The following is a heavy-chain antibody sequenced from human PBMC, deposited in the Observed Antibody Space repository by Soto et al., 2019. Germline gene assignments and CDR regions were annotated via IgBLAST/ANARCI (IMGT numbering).Heavy chain of an antibody. CDR1: GGSLNDYD. D-gene: IGHD3-10*01. Sequence: SEPLSLSCTVAGGSLNDYDWSWIRQPAGKGLEWIGRIYTSGSTNYNPSLKSRVTMSVDTSKNQFSLKLSSVTAADTAVYYCARSNYRSGSYGYGLDVWGQGTTVTVSS. V-gene: IGHV4-4*07. CDR3: ARSNYRSGSYGYGLDV. J-gene: IGHJ6*02. CDR2: IYTSGST.